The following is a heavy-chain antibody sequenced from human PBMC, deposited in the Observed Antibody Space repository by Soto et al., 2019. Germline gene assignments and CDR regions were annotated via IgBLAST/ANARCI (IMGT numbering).Heavy chain of an antibody. D-gene: IGHD3-16*01. CDR1: GYTFTSYG. V-gene: IGHV1-18*01. Sequence: QVQLVQSGAEVKKPGASVKVSCKASGYTFTSYGISWVRQAPGQGLEWMGWIRAYNGNTNYAQKLQGRVTMTTATSTSTAYMELRSLRSADTAVYYCARDAGVSGELYYWGQGTLVTVSS. CDR3: ARDAGVSGELYY. CDR2: IRAYNGNT. J-gene: IGHJ4*02.